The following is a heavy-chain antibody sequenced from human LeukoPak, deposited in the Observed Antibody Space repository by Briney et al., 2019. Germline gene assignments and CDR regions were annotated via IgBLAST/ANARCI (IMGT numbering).Heavy chain of an antibody. V-gene: IGHV3-48*03. CDR1: GFTFSSYE. J-gene: IGHJ4*02. CDR3: AAWGHYYGSGSYSY. Sequence: GGSLRLSCAASGFTFSSYEMNWVRQAPGKGLEWVSYSSSSGSTIYYADSVKGRFTISRDNAKNSLYLQMNSLRAEDTAVYYCAAWGHYYGSGSYSYWGQGTLVTVSS. D-gene: IGHD3-10*01. CDR2: SSSSGSTI.